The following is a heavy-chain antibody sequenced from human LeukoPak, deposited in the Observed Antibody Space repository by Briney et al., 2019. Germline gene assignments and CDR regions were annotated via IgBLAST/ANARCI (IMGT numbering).Heavy chain of an antibody. CDR3: ARDDYSNSYYYYYYMDV. CDR2: IIPIFGTA. D-gene: IGHD4-11*01. V-gene: IGHV1-69*05. Sequence: SVKVSCTASGGTFTSYAISWVRQAPGQGLEWMGGIIPIFGTANYAQKFQGRVTITTDESTSTAYMELSSLRSEDTAVYYCARDDYSNSYYYYYYMDVWGKGTTVTVSS. J-gene: IGHJ6*03. CDR1: GGTFTSYA.